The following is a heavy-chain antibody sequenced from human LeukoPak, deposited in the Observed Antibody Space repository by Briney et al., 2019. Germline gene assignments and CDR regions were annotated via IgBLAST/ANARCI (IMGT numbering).Heavy chain of an antibody. Sequence: PSETLSLTCTVSGGSISSGSYYWSWIRQPAGKGLEWIGRIYTSGSTNYNPSLKSRVTISVDTSKNQFSLKLSSVTAAVTAVYYCARGHPDIVVVVAAHDAFDIWGQGTMVTVSS. J-gene: IGHJ3*02. CDR1: GGSISSGSYY. V-gene: IGHV4-61*02. CDR3: ARGHPDIVVVVAAHDAFDI. CDR2: IYTSGST. D-gene: IGHD2-15*01.